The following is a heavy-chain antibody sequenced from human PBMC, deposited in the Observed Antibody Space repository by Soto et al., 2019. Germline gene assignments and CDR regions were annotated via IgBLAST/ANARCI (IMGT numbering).Heavy chain of an antibody. D-gene: IGHD6-6*01. CDR1: GYSFTSYL. Sequence: GESLKISCKGSGYSFTSYLIGWVRQMPGKGLEWMGIIYPGDSDTRYSPSFQGQVTISADKSISTAYLQWSSLKASDTAMYYCARAAARRRNGMDVWGQGTTVTVSS. CDR3: ARAAARRRNGMDV. CDR2: IYPGDSDT. V-gene: IGHV5-51*01. J-gene: IGHJ6*02.